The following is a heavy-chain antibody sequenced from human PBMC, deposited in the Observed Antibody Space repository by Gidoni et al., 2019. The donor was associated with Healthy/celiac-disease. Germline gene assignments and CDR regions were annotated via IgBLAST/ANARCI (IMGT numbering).Heavy chain of an antibody. CDR1: GGSFSGYY. CDR3: ARGRGIAAAESNWFDP. CDR2: INHSGST. Sequence: QVQLQQWGAGLLKPSETLSLTCAVYGGSFSGYYWSWIRQPPGKGLEWIGEINHSGSTNYNPSLKSRVTISVDTSKNQFSLKLSSVTAADTAVYYCARGRGIAAAESNWFDPWGQGTLVTVSS. V-gene: IGHV4-34*01. D-gene: IGHD6-13*01. J-gene: IGHJ5*02.